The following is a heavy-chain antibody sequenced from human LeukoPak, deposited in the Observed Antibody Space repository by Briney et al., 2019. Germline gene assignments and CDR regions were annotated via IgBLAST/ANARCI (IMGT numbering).Heavy chain of an antibody. CDR2: IYSSGST. V-gene: IGHV4-59*01. CDR1: GGSISSYY. Sequence: SETLSLTCTVSGGSISSYYWSWIRQPPGKGLEWIGNIYSSGSTNYNPSLKSRVTISVDTSKNQFSLKLSSATAADTAVYYCARDRAYWYFDLWGRGTLVTVSS. J-gene: IGHJ2*01. D-gene: IGHD3-10*01. CDR3: ARDRAYWYFDL.